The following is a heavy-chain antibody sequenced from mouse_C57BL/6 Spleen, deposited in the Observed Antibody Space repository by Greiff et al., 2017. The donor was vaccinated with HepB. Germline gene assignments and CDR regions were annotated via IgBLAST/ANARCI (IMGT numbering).Heavy chain of an antibody. CDR2: IDPSDSYT. Sequence: QVQLQQSGAELVMPGASVKLSCKASGYTFTSYWMHWVKQRPGQGLEWIGEIDPSDSYTNYNQKFKGKSTLTVDKSSSTAYMQLSSLTSEDSAVYYCAITTVALDYWGQGTTLTVSS. D-gene: IGHD1-1*01. CDR3: AITTVALDY. CDR1: GYTFTSYW. J-gene: IGHJ2*01. V-gene: IGHV1-69*01.